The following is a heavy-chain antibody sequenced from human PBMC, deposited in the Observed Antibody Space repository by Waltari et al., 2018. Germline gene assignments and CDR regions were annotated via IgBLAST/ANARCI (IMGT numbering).Heavy chain of an antibody. CDR1: GYTFTGFF. D-gene: IGHD4-17*01. Sequence: QVQLVQSGAEVKSPGASVYVSCTSSGYTFTGFFIHWVRQAPGQGLEWMGWINPVTGDTNSAQNFQGRVTMTTDTSLRTAYMELSGLRFDDTAMYYCARAPDGDYLAFFDFWGQGTLVTVSS. CDR2: INPVTGDT. CDR3: ARAPDGDYLAFFDF. V-gene: IGHV1-2*02. J-gene: IGHJ4*02.